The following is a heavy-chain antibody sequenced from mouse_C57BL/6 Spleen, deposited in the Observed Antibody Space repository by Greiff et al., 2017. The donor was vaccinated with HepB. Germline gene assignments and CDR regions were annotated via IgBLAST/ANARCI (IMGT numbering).Heavy chain of an antibody. CDR3: AKEGRSNYFYIDY. D-gene: IGHD2-5*01. CDR1: GYTFTSYS. J-gene: IGHJ2*01. CDR2: INPSSGYT. V-gene: IGHV1-4*01. Sequence: QVQLQQPGAELARPGASVKMSCKASGYTFTSYSMHWVKQRPGQGLEWIGYINPSSGYTKYNQKFKDKATLTADKSSSTAYMQLSSLTSEDSAVYYCAKEGRSNYFYIDYWGQGTTLTVSS.